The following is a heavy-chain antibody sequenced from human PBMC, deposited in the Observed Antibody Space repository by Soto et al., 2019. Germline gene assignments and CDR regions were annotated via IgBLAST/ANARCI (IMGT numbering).Heavy chain of an antibody. CDR3: ARHGEGNNWNSWFDP. CDR2: TYYSGST. J-gene: IGHJ5*02. CDR1: GGSLNSYY. D-gene: IGHD1-20*01. Sequence: SETLSLTCTVSGGSLNSYYWNWIRQPPGKGLEWIGYTYYSGSTNYNPSLKSRVTISVDTSKNQFSLKLSSVTAADTAVYYCARHGEGNNWNSWFDPWGQGTLVTVSS. V-gene: IGHV4-59*08.